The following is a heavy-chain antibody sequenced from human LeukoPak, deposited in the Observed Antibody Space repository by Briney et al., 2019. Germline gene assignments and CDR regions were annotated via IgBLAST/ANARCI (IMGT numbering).Heavy chain of an antibody. J-gene: IGHJ3*02. V-gene: IGHV4-59*01. CDR3: AKYYCSSTSCYAGRDAFDI. CDR2: IYYSGST. CDR1: GGSISSYY. D-gene: IGHD2-2*01. Sequence: SETLSLTCTVSGGSISSYYWSWIRQPPGKGLEWIGYIYYSGSTNYNPSLKSRVTISVDTSKNQFSPKLSSVTAADTAVYYCAKYYCSSTSCYAGRDAFDIWGQGTMVTVSS.